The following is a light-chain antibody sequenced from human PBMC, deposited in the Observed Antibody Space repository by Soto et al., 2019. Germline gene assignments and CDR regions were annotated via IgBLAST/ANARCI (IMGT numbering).Light chain of an antibody. J-gene: IGKJ1*01. V-gene: IGKV3-20*01. CDR1: QSLTNNY. CDR3: QHYGSSPRT. CDR2: GAS. Sequence: ETVLTQSPGTLSLSPGERATLSCRASQSLTNNYLAWYQQKAGQVPRLLLYGASTRPTGIPDRFSGSGSGTDFTLTITRLEPDDFAVYYCQHYGSSPRTFGQGTKVDIK.